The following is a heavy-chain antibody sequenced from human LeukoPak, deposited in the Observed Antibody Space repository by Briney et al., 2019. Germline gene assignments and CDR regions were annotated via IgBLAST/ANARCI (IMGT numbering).Heavy chain of an antibody. Sequence: ASVKVSCKASGYTFTSYGISWVRQAPGQGLEWMGWISAYNGNTNYAQKLQGRVTMTTDTSTSTAYMELRSLRSDDTAVYYCARAQVGSSSWYYFDYWGQGTLVTVS. CDR2: ISAYNGNT. CDR3: ARAQVGSSSWYYFDY. V-gene: IGHV1-18*01. CDR1: GYTFTSYG. J-gene: IGHJ4*02. D-gene: IGHD6-13*01.